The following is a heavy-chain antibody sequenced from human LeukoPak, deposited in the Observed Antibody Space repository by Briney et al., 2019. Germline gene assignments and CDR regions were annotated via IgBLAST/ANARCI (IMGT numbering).Heavy chain of an antibody. V-gene: IGHV3-7*01. CDR2: IKQDGGET. CDR1: DFIFSSYW. CDR3: AGGVRPRSNY. J-gene: IGHJ4*02. D-gene: IGHD1-1*01. Sequence: GGSLRLSCVASDFIFSSYWMTWVRQAPGKGLEWVANIKQDGGETYYVGSVKGRFTIFRDNAQNSLYLQMNSLRAEDTAIYYCAGGVRPRSNYWGQGTLVTVSS.